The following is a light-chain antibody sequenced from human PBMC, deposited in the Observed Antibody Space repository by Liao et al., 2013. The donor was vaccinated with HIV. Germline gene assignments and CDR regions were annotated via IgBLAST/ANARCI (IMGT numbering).Light chain of an antibody. CDR1: NIGSKS. CDR3: QVWDTSGDHPV. Sequence: SYVLTQPPSVSVAPGKTARITCGGNNIGSKSVHWYQQKPGQAPVLVIFYDSDRPSGIPERFSGSNSGNTATTATLTISRVEAGDEADYCCQVWDTSGDHPVFGGGTKLTVL. V-gene: IGLV3-21*04. CDR2: YDS. J-gene: IGLJ2*01.